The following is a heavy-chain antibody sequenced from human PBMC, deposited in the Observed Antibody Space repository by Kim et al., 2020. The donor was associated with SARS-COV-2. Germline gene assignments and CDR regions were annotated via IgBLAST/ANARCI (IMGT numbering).Heavy chain of an antibody. D-gene: IGHD1-26*01. CDR1: GFTVSSNY. CDR3: ARDSTSVGATTFGMDV. J-gene: IGHJ6*02. Sequence: GGLRLSCAASGFTVSSNYMSWVRQAPGKGLEWVSVIYSGGSTYYADSVKGRFTISRDNSKNTLYLQMNSLRAEDTAVYYCARDSTSVGATTFGMDVWGQGTTVTVSS. CDR2: IYSGGST. V-gene: IGHV3-53*01.